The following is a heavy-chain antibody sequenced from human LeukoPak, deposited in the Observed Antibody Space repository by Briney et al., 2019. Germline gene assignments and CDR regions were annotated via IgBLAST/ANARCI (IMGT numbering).Heavy chain of an antibody. CDR3: AKATGNLGN. Sequence: GGSLRLSCAASGFTFSSYSMNWVRQAPGKGLEWVSVIYSGGSTYYADSVKGRFTISRDNSKNTLYVQMNSLTAEDTAIYYCAKATGNLGNWGQGTLVTVSS. CDR1: GFTFSSYS. J-gene: IGHJ4*02. D-gene: IGHD1-1*01. CDR2: IYSGGST. V-gene: IGHV3-66*01.